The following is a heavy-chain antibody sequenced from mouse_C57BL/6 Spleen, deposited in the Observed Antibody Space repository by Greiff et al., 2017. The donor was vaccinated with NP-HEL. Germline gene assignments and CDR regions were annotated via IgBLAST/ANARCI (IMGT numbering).Heavy chain of an antibody. J-gene: IGHJ3*01. CDR3: ARVSTMITTEFAY. Sequence: EVKLVESGGGLVKPGGSLKLSCAASGFTFSSYAMSWVRQTPEKRLEWVATISDGGSYTYYPDNVKGRFTISRDNAKNNLYLQMSHLTSEDTAMYYCARVSTMITTEFAYWGQGTLVTVSA. V-gene: IGHV5-4*03. D-gene: IGHD2-4*01. CDR2: ISDGGSYT. CDR1: GFTFSSYA.